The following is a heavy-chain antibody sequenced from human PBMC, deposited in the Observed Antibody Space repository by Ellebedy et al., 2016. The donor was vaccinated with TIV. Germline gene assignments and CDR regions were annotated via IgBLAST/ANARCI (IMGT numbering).Heavy chain of an antibody. V-gene: IGHV1-46*01. Sequence: ASVKVSXXASGYTFTSYYMHWVRQAPGQGLEWMGIINPSGGSTSYAQKFQGRVTMTRDTSTSTVYMELSSLRSEDTAVYYCARPRIAAAGTEEYFQHWGQGTLVTVSS. CDR1: GYTFTSYY. D-gene: IGHD6-13*01. J-gene: IGHJ1*01. CDR3: ARPRIAAAGTEEYFQH. CDR2: INPSGGST.